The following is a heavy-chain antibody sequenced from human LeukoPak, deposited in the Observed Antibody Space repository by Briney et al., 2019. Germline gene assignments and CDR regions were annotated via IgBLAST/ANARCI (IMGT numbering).Heavy chain of an antibody. D-gene: IGHD6-19*01. Sequence: NPSETLSLTCAVYGGSSSGYYWSWIRQPPGKGLEWIGEINHSGSTNYNPSLKSRVTISVDTSKNQFSLKLSSVTAADTAVYYCARGRGSGWFDYWGQGTLVTVSS. J-gene: IGHJ4*02. CDR2: INHSGST. V-gene: IGHV4-34*01. CDR3: ARGRGSGWFDY. CDR1: GGSSSGYY.